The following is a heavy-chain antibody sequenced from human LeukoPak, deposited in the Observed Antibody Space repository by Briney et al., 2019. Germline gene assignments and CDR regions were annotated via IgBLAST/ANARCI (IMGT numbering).Heavy chain of an antibody. CDR1: GFTFSSYW. J-gene: IGHJ5*02. Sequence: GGSLRLSCAASGFTFSSYWMSWVRRAPGKGLEWVSTISGSGASTYYADSVKGRFTISRDNSKNTLYLQMNSLRAEDTAVYYCAKDRIFDPWGQGTLVTVSS. CDR2: ISGSGAST. CDR3: AKDRIFDP. D-gene: IGHD2/OR15-2a*01. V-gene: IGHV3-23*01.